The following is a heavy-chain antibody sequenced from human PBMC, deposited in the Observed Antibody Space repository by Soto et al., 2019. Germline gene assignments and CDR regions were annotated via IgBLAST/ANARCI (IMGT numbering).Heavy chain of an antibody. V-gene: IGHV1-69*02. D-gene: IGHD3-10*01. CDR1: GGTFSSYT. CDR2: IIPILGIA. J-gene: IGHJ4*02. Sequence: SVKVSCKASGGTFSSYTISWVRQAPGQGLEWMGRIIPILGIANYAQKFQGRVTMTRNTSISTAYMELSSLRSEDTAVYYCASTMVRGVIINYWGQGTLVTVSS. CDR3: ASTMVRGVIINY.